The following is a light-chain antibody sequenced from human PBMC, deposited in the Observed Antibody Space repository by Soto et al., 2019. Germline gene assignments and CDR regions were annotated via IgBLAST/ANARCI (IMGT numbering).Light chain of an antibody. CDR3: QQYNNWPRT. CDR2: GAS. J-gene: IGKJ1*01. Sequence: EMVMTQSPATQSVSPGERATLSCRASQSISSDLAWYQQKPGQAPRLLIYGASTRANGIPARFSGSGSGTEFTLTISSLQSEDFAVYYCQQYNNWPRTFGQGTKVEIK. CDR1: QSISSD. V-gene: IGKV3-15*01.